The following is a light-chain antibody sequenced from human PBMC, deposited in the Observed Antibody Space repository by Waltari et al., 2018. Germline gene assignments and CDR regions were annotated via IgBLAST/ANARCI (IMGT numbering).Light chain of an antibody. CDR2: EAS. J-gene: IGKJ1*01. V-gene: IGKV1-5*03. CDR1: QSIRSW. CDR3: QHYNSYPWT. Sequence: DIQMTQSPSTLSASVGDRVTITCRASQSIRSWLAWYQQKPGKAPKLLMYEASSLESGVPSRFSGSGSGTEFTLTISSLQPDDFATYYCQHYNSYPWTFGQGTKVDIK.